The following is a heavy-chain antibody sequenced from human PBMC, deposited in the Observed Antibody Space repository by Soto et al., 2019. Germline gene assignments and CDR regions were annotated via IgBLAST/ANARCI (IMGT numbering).Heavy chain of an antibody. CDR2: INPNSGGT. J-gene: IGHJ6*02. CDR3: ARASYGSGHYYYYGMDV. D-gene: IGHD3-10*01. V-gene: IGHV1-2*04. CDR1: GYTFTGYY. Sequence: GASVKVSCKASGYTFTGYYMHWVRQAPGQGLEWMGWINPNSGGTNYAQKFQGWVTMTRDTSISTAYMELSRLRSDDTAVYYCARASYGSGHYYYYGMDVWGQGTTVTVSS.